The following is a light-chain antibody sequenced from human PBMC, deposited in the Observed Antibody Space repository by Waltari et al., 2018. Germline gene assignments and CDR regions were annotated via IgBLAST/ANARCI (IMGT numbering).Light chain of an antibody. Sequence: DLQMNQPPSSLSAALGDSLTLTCRASQSISRYLNWYQQKPGKAPKLLIYAESSLQSGVPSRFSGSGSGTDFTFTISSLQPEDVATYYCQQNYSTPITFGPGTKVDIK. V-gene: IGKV1-39*01. J-gene: IGKJ3*01. CDR2: AES. CDR1: QSISRY. CDR3: QQNYSTPIT.